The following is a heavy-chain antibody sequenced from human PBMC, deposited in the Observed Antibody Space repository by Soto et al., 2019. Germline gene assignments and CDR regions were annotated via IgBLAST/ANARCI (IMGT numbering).Heavy chain of an antibody. Sequence: GESLKISCKGSGYSFTTYWIGWVRQMPGKGLEGMVIIYPVDSDTRYSPSFQGQVTISADKSINTTYLQWSSLKASDTAIYYCARQAAAGKYYYAMDVWGQGTTVTVSS. CDR3: ARQAAAGKYYYAMDV. CDR1: GYSFTTYW. J-gene: IGHJ6*02. CDR2: IYPVDSDT. D-gene: IGHD6-13*01. V-gene: IGHV5-51*01.